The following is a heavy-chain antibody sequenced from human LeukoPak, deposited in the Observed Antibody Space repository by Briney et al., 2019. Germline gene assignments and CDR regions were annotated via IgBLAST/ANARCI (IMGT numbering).Heavy chain of an antibody. CDR3: ARVVVDYFDY. V-gene: IGHV4-59*01. CDR2: IYYSGST. D-gene: IGHD2-15*01. CDR1: GGSISSYY. J-gene: IGHJ4*02. Sequence: SETLSLTCTVSGGSISSYYWSWIRQPPGKGLEWIGYIYYSGSTNYNPSLKSRVTISVDTSKNQFSLKLSSVAAADTAVYYCARVVVDYFDYWGQGTLVTVSS.